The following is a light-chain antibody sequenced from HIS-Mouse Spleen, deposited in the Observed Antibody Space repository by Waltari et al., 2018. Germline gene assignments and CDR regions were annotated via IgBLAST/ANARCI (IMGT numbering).Light chain of an antibody. Sequence: QSVLTQPPSVSGAPGQRVPIPCTGSSPNIGAGYDVHWYQQLPGTAPKLLIYGNSNRPSGVPDRFSGSKSGTSASLAITGLQAEDEADYYCQSYDSSLSGYVFGTGTKVTVL. CDR1: SPNIGAGYD. J-gene: IGLJ1*01. CDR3: QSYDSSLSGYV. V-gene: IGLV1-40*01. CDR2: GNS.